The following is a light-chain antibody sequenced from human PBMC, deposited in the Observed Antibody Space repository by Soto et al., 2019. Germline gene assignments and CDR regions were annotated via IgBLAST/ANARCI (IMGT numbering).Light chain of an antibody. CDR3: SLYTSSSTYV. V-gene: IGLV2-14*01. CDR2: EVS. J-gene: IGLJ1*01. CDR1: SSDVGAYNY. Sequence: QSVLTQPASVSGSPGQSITISCTGTSSDVGAYNYVSWYQHHPGKAPKLMIYEVSDRPSGVSTRFSGSKSGHTASLTISGLQAEDEADYYCSLYTSSSTYVFGTGTKVTV.